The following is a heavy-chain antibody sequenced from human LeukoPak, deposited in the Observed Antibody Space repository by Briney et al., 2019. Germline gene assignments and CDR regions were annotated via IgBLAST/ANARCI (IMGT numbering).Heavy chain of an antibody. CDR2: IWYDGSYK. J-gene: IGHJ3*02. Sequence: GGSLRLSCAASGYTFSSHGMHWVRQAPDKGLEWVAIIWYDGSYKYYADSVQGRFTISRDNFKNTLYLQMNSLRAEDTAVYYCARTITDDHNRLGALDIWGQGTMVTVSS. D-gene: IGHD3-10*01. CDR1: GYTFSSHG. CDR3: ARTITDDHNRLGALDI. V-gene: IGHV3-33*01.